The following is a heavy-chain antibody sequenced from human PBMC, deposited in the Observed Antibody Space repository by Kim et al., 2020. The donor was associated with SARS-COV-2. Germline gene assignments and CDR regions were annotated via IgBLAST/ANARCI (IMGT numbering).Heavy chain of an antibody. V-gene: IGHV3-21*01. Sequence: GGSLRLSCAVSGFTLRTYSMSWLRQAPGKGLEWVASISTDSSFRHYADSPKGRFTISRDNAENSLYLQMNSLRVEDTAVYYCARDDDGSGPLFFYSWGQG. CDR1: GFTLRTYS. D-gene: IGHD4-17*01. CDR3: ARDDDGSGPLFFYS. CDR2: ISTDSSFR. J-gene: IGHJ4*02.